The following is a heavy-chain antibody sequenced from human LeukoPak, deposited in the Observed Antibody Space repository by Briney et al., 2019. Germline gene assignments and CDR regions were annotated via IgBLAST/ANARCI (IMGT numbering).Heavy chain of an antibody. CDR2: IAGDGSNT. J-gene: IGHJ4*02. Sequence: PGGSLRLSCAASGFTFTRNAMAWVRQAPGKGLEWVSAIAGDGSNTFYADSVKGRVTISRVHSTNTLYLQMNSLRADDTAVYYCAKAHGSSTSCSRADNGGGGTLVSVSS. V-gene: IGHV3-23*01. CDR3: AKAHGSSTSCSRADN. CDR1: GFTFTRNA. D-gene: IGHD2-2*01.